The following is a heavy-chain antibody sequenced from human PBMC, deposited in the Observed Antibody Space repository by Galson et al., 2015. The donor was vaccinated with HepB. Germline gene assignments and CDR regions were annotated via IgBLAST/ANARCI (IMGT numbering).Heavy chain of an antibody. D-gene: IGHD4-17*01. CDR3: ARTGYGDLDYFDY. CDR1: GYTFTGYY. V-gene: IGHV1-2*06. Sequence: SVKVSCKAPGYTFTGYYMHWVRQAPGQGLEWMGRINPNSGGTNYAQKFQGRVTMTRDTSISTAYMELSRLRSDDTAVYYCARTGYGDLDYFDYWGQGTLVTVSS. J-gene: IGHJ4*02. CDR2: INPNSGGT.